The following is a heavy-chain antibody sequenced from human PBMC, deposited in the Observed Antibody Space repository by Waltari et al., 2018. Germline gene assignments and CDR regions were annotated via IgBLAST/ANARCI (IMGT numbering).Heavy chain of an antibody. CDR3: AKYRIAAAGKHYYYYGMDV. CDR1: GFTFSSYA. J-gene: IGHJ6*02. CDR2: ISGSGGST. Sequence: EVQLLESGGGLVQPGGSLRLSCAASGFTFSSYAMSWVRPAPGKGLEWVSAISGSGGSTYYADSVKGRFTISRDNSKNTLYLQMNSLRAEDTAVYYCAKYRIAAAGKHYYYYGMDVWGQGTTVTVSS. V-gene: IGHV3-23*01. D-gene: IGHD6-13*01.